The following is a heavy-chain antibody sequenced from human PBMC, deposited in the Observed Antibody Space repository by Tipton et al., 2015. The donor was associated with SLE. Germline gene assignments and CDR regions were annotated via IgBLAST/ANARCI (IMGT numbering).Heavy chain of an antibody. Sequence: SLRLSCAASGFTFSAYHMSWVRQAPGKGLEWVSVIYSGGYTYYADSGKGRFTISRDNPKNTLFLQMNRLRPDDTAVYYCARSSAGPDYWGQGTLVTVSS. D-gene: IGHD6-13*01. CDR2: IYSGGYT. CDR3: ARSSAGPDY. V-gene: IGHV3-53*05. J-gene: IGHJ4*02. CDR1: GFTFSAYH.